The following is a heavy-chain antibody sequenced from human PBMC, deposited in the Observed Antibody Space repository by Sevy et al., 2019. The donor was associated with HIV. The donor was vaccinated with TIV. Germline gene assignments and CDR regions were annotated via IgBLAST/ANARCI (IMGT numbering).Heavy chain of an antibody. J-gene: IGHJ6*02. V-gene: IGHV3-30*18. CDR1: GFTFSNYG. CDR3: AKGAVDCSDGTCYSAYYYSVMDV. D-gene: IGHD2-15*01. CDR2: ISYDGSNQ. Sequence: GGSLRLSCAASGFTFSNYGMHWVRQAPGKGLEWVAVISYDGSNQDYADSVQGRFTISRDNSKNTLYLQMNSLRTEDKAVYYCAKGAVDCSDGTCYSAYYYSVMDVWGQGTTVTVSS.